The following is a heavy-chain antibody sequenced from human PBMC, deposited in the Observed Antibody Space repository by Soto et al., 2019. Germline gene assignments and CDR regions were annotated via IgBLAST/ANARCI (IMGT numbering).Heavy chain of an antibody. V-gene: IGHV3-74*01. Sequence: GGSLRLSCAASGFTFSSYWMHWVRQAPGKGLVWVSRINSDGSSTSYADSVKGRFTISRDNSKNTLYLQMNSLRAEDTAVYYCAKVGCSGGSCYSNWYYYFMDVWGKGTTVTVSS. CDR3: AKVGCSGGSCYSNWYYYFMDV. CDR1: GFTFSSYW. J-gene: IGHJ6*03. D-gene: IGHD2-15*01. CDR2: INSDGSST.